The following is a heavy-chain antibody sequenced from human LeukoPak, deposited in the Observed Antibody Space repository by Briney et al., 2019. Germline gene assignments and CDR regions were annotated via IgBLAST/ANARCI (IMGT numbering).Heavy chain of an antibody. V-gene: IGHV4-59*01. J-gene: IGHJ4*02. CDR2: IYYTGST. CDR1: GGSISTYY. CDR3: ARDRGDGYDYFWDY. Sequence: SETLSLTSTVSGGSISTYYWSWIRQPPGKGLEWIGYIYYTGSTNYNPSLKSRVTISVDTSKNQFPLKLSSVTAADTAVYYCARDRGDGYDYFWDYWGQGTLVTVSS. D-gene: IGHD5-12*01.